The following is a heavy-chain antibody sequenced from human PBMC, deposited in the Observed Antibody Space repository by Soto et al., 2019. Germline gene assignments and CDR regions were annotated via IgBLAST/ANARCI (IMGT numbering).Heavy chain of an antibody. CDR2: INPNSGGT. Sequence: GXSGKVSCKDSGYTFTGYCMHWVRQAPVQGLDWMGWINPNSGGTNYAQKFQGRVTMTRDTSISTAYMELSRLRFEDTAVYYCARDYPPDYYDSSGHYFGGWFDLWGQGTLVTVSS. CDR1: GYTFTGYC. CDR3: ARDYPPDYYDSSGHYFGGWFDL. V-gene: IGHV1-2*02. D-gene: IGHD3-22*01. J-gene: IGHJ5*02.